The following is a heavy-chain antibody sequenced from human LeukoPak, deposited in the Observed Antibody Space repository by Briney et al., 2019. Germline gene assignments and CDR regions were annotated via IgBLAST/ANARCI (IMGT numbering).Heavy chain of an antibody. D-gene: IGHD2-2*02. CDR2: IDPSDSYT. J-gene: IGHJ5*02. CDR3: ASSYCSSTSCYINWFDP. V-gene: IGHV5-10-1*01. CDR1: GYSFTSYW. Sequence: GESLKISCKGSGYSFTSYWISWVRQMPGKGLEWMGRIDPSDSYTNYSPSFQGHVTISADKSISTAYLQWGSLKASDTAMYYCASSYCSSTSCYINWFDPWGQGTLVTVSS.